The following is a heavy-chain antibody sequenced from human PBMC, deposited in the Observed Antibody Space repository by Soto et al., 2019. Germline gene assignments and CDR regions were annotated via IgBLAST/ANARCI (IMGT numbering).Heavy chain of an antibody. CDR1: GGSISSYY. CDR2: IYYSGST. J-gene: IGHJ5*02. Sequence: SETLSLTCTVSGGSISSYYWSWIRQPPGKGLEWIGYIYYSGSTNYNPSLKSRVTISVDTSKNQFSLKVSSVTAADTAVYYCARDALVGSSWYDNWFDPWGQGTLVTVS. V-gene: IGHV4-59*01. D-gene: IGHD6-13*01. CDR3: ARDALVGSSWYDNWFDP.